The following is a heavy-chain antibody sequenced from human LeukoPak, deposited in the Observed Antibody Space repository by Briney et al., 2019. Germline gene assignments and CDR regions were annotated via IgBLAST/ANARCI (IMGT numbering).Heavy chain of an antibody. CDR1: GGSISSSSYY. V-gene: IGHV4-39*01. Sequence: PSETLSLTCTVSGGSISSSSYYWGWIRQPPGKGLEWIGSIYYSGSTYYNPSLKSRVTISVDTSKNQFSLKLSSVTAADTAVYYCARQSSSWGYWGQGTLVTVSS. CDR2: IYYSGST. J-gene: IGHJ4*02. CDR3: ARQSSSWGY. D-gene: IGHD2-2*01.